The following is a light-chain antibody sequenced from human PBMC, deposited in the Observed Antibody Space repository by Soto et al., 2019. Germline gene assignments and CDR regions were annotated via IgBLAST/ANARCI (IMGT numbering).Light chain of an antibody. CDR1: QSVRSH. V-gene: IGKV3-11*01. CDR2: DAS. CDR3: QQRSDWTLS. J-gene: IGKJ4*01. Sequence: IVLTQSPATRSVSPGERATLSWGASQSVRSHLGWYQPKPGQAPRLLIPDASERATDIPARFSGSGSGTDFTITISSLENEDFAVYYRQQRSDWTLSFGGGTKVDIK.